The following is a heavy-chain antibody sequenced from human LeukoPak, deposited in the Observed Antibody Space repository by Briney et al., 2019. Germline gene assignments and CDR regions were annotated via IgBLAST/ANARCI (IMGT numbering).Heavy chain of an antibody. D-gene: IGHD3-10*02. J-gene: IGHJ6*04. V-gene: IGHV3-48*03. CDR1: GFNFGSYE. CDR2: ISSSGSTI. Sequence: GGSLRLSCAASGFNFGSYEMNWVRQAPGKGLEWVSYISSSGSTIYYADSVKGRFTISRDNAKNSLYLQMTSLRAEDTAVYYCAELGITMIGGVWGKGTTVTISS. CDR3: AELGITMIGGV.